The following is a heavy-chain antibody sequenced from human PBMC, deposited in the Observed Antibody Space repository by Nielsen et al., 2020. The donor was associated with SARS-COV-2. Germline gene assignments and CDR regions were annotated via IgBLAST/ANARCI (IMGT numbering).Heavy chain of an antibody. CDR2: IWYDGSNK. Sequence: GGSLRLSCAASGFTFSDYYMSWIRQAPGKGLEWVAVIWYDGSNKYYADSVKGRFTISRDNSKNTLYLQMNSLRVEDTAIYFCAKDDVVRGDAYDIWGQGTVVTVSS. CDR3: AKDDVVRGDAYDI. J-gene: IGHJ3*02. D-gene: IGHD3-10*01. CDR1: GFTFSDYY. V-gene: IGHV3-33*06.